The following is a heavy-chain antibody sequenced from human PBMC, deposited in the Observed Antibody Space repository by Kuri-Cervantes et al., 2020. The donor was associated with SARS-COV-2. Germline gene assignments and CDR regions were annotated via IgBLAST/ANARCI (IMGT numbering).Heavy chain of an antibody. V-gene: IGHV4-34*01. D-gene: IGHD2-15*01. CDR3: ARGRDIVVVVAATGGANWFDP. CDR1: GGSFSGYY. J-gene: IGHJ5*02. CDR2: INHSGST. Sequence: SETLSLTCAVDGGSFSGYYWSWIRQPPGKGLEWIGEINHSGSTNYNPSLKSRVTISVGTFKNQFSLKLSSVTAADTAVYYCARGRDIVVVVAATGGANWFDPWGQGTLVTVSS.